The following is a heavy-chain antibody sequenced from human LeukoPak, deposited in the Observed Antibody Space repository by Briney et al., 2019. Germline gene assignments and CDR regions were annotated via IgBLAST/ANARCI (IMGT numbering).Heavy chain of an antibody. CDR3: ARDARGNSSSWYFDY. J-gene: IGHJ4*02. Sequence: GASVKVSCKASGYTFTSYYMHWVRQAPGQGLEWMGIISPSGGSTSYAQKFQGRVTMTRDTSTSTVYMELSSLRSEDTAVYYCARDARGNSSSWYFDYWGQGTLVTVSS. D-gene: IGHD6-13*01. CDR1: GYTFTSYY. CDR2: ISPSGGST. V-gene: IGHV1-46*01.